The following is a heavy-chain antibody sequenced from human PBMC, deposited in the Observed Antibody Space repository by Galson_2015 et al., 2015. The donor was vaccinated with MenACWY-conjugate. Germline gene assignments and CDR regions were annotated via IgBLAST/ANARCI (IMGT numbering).Heavy chain of an antibody. V-gene: IGHV3-30*02. CDR2: IRYDGSNK. CDR3: AKDQRLGPYWYFDY. D-gene: IGHD5-24*01. CDR1: GFTFSSYG. J-gene: IGHJ4*02. Sequence: SLRLSCAASGFTFSSYGMHWVRQAPGKGLEWVAFIRYDGSNKYYADSVKGRFTISRDNSKNTLHLQMNSLRAEDTAVYYCAKDQRLGPYWYFDYWGQGTLVTVSS.